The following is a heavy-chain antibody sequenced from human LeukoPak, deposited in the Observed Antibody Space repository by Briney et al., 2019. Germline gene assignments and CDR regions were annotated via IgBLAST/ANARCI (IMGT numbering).Heavy chain of an antibody. CDR1: GGTFSSYA. Sequence: SVKVSCKASGGTFSSYAISWVRQAPGQGLEWMGRIIPILGIANYAQKFQGRVTITADKSTSTAYMELSNLRSEDTAVYYCARAWVTPYYYYGMDVWGQGTTVTVSS. D-gene: IGHD2-21*02. J-gene: IGHJ6*02. V-gene: IGHV1-69*04. CDR3: ARAWVTPYYYYGMDV. CDR2: IIPILGIA.